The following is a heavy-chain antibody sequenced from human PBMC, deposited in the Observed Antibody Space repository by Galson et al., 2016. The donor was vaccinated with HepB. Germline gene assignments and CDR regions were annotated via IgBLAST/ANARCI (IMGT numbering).Heavy chain of an antibody. CDR1: GGSFGSSSDF. Sequence: SETLSLTCTVSGGSFGSSSDFWGWIRQSTGKGLEWLGSIYFTRSTHYNPSLMSPSTTSVDTSKNQSSLNLNSVTAADTAVYYCARHALLGAKGFHNWGQGTLVTVS. CDR2: IYFTRST. D-gene: IGHD1-26*01. J-gene: IGHJ4*02. V-gene: IGHV4-39*01. CDR3: ARHALLGAKGFHN.